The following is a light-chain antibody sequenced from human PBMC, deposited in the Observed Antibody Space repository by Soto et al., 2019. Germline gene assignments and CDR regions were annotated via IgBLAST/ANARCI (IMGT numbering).Light chain of an antibody. CDR1: QSVSSSY. CDR3: QQYGSSPT. CDR2: GAS. J-gene: IGKJ1*01. Sequence: EIVLRQCPGTLSLXPRERATLSCRSSQSVSSSYLAWYQQKPGQAPRLLIYGASSRATGIPDRFSGSGSGTDFTLTISRLEPEDFAVYYCQQYGSSPTFGQGTKVDI. V-gene: IGKV3-20*01.